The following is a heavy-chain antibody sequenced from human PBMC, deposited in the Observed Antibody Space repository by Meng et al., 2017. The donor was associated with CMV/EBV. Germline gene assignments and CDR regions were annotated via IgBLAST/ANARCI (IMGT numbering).Heavy chain of an antibody. J-gene: IGHJ6*02. D-gene: IGHD2-2*01. V-gene: IGHV6-1*01. CDR2: TYYRTKWYN. Sequence: SETLSLTCAISGDSVSSNSAAWNWIRQSPSRGLEWLGRTYYRTKWYNAYAVSVKSRITIKPHTSKNQYSLQLNAVTPEDTAVYYRARDRYCSSTSCYWVGMDVWGQGTTVTVSS. CDR1: GDSVSSNSAA. CDR3: ARDRYCSSTSCYWVGMDV.